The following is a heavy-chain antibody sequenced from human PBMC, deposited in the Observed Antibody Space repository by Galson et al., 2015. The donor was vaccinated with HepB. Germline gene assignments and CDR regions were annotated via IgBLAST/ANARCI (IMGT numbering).Heavy chain of an antibody. V-gene: IGHV1-69*13. D-gene: IGHD5-24*01. Sequence: SVKVSCKASGGTFSSYAISWVRQAPGQGLEWMGGIIPIFGTANYAQKFQGRVTITADESTSTAYMELSSLRSEDTAVYYCARGGPSVEMATIKYYYYYMDVWGKGTTVTVSS. J-gene: IGHJ6*03. CDR2: IIPIFGTA. CDR3: ARGGPSVEMATIKYYYYYMDV. CDR1: GGTFSSYA.